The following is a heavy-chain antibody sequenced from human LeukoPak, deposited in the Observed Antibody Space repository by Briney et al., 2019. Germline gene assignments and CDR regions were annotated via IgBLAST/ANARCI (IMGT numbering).Heavy chain of an antibody. D-gene: IGHD3-10*01. Sequence: SETLSLTCAVYGGSFSGYYWSWIRQPPGKGLEWIGEINHSGSTNYNPSLKSRVTISVDTSKNQFSLKRSSVTAADTAVNYCARLWFGTSEDDPWGQGTLVTVSS. CDR3: ARLWFGTSEDDP. CDR2: INHSGST. CDR1: GGSFSGYY. J-gene: IGHJ5*02. V-gene: IGHV4-34*01.